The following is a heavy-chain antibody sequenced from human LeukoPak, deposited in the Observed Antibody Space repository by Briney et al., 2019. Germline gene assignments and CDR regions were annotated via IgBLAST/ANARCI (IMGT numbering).Heavy chain of an antibody. CDR3: ARYASRDGYNWNYFDY. V-gene: IGHV4-59*13. D-gene: IGHD5-24*01. CDR1: GGSISSYY. Sequence: SETLSLACTVSGGSISSYYWSWIRQPPGKGLEWIGYIYYSGSTNYNPSLKSRVTISVDTSKNQFSLKLSSVTAADTAVYYCARYASRDGYNWNYFDYWGQGTLVTVSS. CDR2: IYYSGST. J-gene: IGHJ4*02.